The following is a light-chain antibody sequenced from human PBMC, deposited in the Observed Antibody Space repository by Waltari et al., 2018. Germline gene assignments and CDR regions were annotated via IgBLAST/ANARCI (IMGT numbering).Light chain of an antibody. V-gene: IGKV2-28*01. CDR2: LGS. J-gene: IGKJ5*01. CDR1: QSLLHRNGYNY. Sequence: DIVMTQSPLSLPVPPGEPASIPFRSSQSLLHRNGYNYLDWYLQKPGQSPQLLIYLGSNRASGVPDRFSGSGSGTDFTLKISRVEAEDVGVYYCMQALQTPKTFGQGTRLEIK. CDR3: MQALQTPKT.